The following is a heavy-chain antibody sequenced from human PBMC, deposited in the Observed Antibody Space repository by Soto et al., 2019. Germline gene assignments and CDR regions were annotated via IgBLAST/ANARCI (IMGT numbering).Heavy chain of an antibody. CDR3: ARSEGGSWYQKIGIIRAVYGMDV. CDR2: ISSSSSTI. D-gene: IGHD6-13*01. V-gene: IGHV3-48*02. J-gene: IGHJ6*02. CDR1: GFTFSSYS. Sequence: EVQLVESGGGLVQPGGSLRLSCAASGFTFSSYSMNWVRQAPGKGLEWVSYISSSSSTIYYADSVKGRFTIARDNAKNSLYLQMNSLRDEDTAVYYCARSEGGSWYQKIGIIRAVYGMDVWGQGTTVTVSS.